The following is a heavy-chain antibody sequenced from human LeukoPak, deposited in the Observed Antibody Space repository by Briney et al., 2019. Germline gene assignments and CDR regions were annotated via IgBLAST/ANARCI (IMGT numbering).Heavy chain of an antibody. V-gene: IGHV4-59*12. CDR2: IYYSGST. J-gene: IGHJ4*02. CDR1: GGSISSYY. Sequence: SETLSLTCTVSGGSISSYYWSWIRQPPGKGLEWIGYIYYSGSTHYNPSLKSRVTISVDTSKNQFSLKLSSVTAADTAVYYCAREVRGEGHDYWGQGTLVTVSS. CDR3: AREVRGEGHDY. D-gene: IGHD2-2*01.